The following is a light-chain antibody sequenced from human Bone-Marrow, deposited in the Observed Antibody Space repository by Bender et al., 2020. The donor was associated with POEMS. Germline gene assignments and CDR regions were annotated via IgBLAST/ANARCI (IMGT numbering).Light chain of an antibody. J-gene: IGLJ3*02. V-gene: IGLV3-21*02. CDR2: DDS. CDR3: QVWDGSRAHWV. Sequence: SYVLTQPPSVSVAPGQTATITCGGNNIGSRSVHWYQQKPGQAPVLVVYDDSDRPSGIPERFSGSNSGNTATLTISRVEAGDEADYYCQVWDGSRAHWVFGGGTKLTVL. CDR1: NIGSRS.